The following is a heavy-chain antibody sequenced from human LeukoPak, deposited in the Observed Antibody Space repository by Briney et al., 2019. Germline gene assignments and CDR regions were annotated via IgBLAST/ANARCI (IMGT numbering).Heavy chain of an antibody. D-gene: IGHD2-2*01. J-gene: IGHJ5*02. V-gene: IGHV1-2*02. CDR2: INPNSGGT. CDR3: ARADIVVVPAAMPSVKFDP. CDR1: GYTFTGYY. Sequence: ASVKVSCKASGYTFTGYYMHWVRQAPGQGLEWMGWINPNSGGTNYAQKLQGRVTMTRDTSISTAYMELSRLRSDDTAVYYCARADIVVVPAAMPSVKFDPWGQGTLVTVSS.